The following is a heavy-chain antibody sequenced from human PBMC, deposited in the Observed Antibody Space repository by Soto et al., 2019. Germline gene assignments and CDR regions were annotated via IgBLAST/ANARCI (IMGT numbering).Heavy chain of an antibody. Sequence: EVQMLESGGDLVQPGGSLRLSCAPSGFTFSDYAMSWVRQAPGKGLEWVSSITKDGTATNYADPVKGRFTISRDNSRNTLYLQMNSRRAEDTALYYCAKDWPGTRTPGLDWWGLGTLVTVSS. CDR3: AKDWPGTRTPGLDW. J-gene: IGHJ4*02. CDR1: GFTFSDYA. CDR2: ITKDGTAT. D-gene: IGHD1-1*01. V-gene: IGHV3-23*01.